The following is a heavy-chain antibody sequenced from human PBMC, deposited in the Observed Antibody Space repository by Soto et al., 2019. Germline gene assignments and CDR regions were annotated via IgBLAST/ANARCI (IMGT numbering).Heavy chain of an antibody. CDR1: WNSFTSYW. Sequence: GEFLKTSCQGSWNSFTSYWLTWGRQMPGKGLEWMGRIDLSDTYTHYSPSFQGHVTISVDKSTSTAYLQWNSLTASDTAMYYCARRPSGSNWYIRPCDPWGQGTLVTVSS. CDR2: IDLSDTYT. V-gene: IGHV5-10-1*01. CDR3: ARRPSGSNWYIRPCDP. J-gene: IGHJ5*02. D-gene: IGHD6-13*01.